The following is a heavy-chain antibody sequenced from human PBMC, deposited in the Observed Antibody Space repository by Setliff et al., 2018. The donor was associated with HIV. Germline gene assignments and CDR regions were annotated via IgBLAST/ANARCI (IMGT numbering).Heavy chain of an antibody. Sequence: GESLKISCKASGYSFTTNWIGWVRQLPGKGLEWMGIIYPSDSDARYSPPFQGQVTISADKSINTAYQQWSSLKASDTATYYCARQGSRAYLYDHVRGSYRWDAFDFWGQGTVVTVSS. CDR3: ARQGSRAYLYDHVRGSYRWDAFDF. CDR2: IYPSDSDA. CDR1: GYSFTTNW. V-gene: IGHV5-51*01. J-gene: IGHJ3*01. D-gene: IGHD3-16*02.